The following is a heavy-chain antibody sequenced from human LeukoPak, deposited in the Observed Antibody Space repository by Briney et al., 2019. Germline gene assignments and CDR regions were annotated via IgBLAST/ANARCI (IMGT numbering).Heavy chain of an antibody. D-gene: IGHD3-10*01. V-gene: IGHV1-2*02. CDR1: GYTFTGYY. J-gene: IGHJ4*02. Sequence: ASVKVSCKASGYTFTGYYMHWVRQAPGQGLEWMGWINPKTGGTNYAQKFQGRVTMTRDTSISTAYMELSRLRSDDTAVYYCARGGSISYYKTFDYWGQGTLVTVSS. CDR3: ARGGSISYYKTFDY. CDR2: INPKTGGT.